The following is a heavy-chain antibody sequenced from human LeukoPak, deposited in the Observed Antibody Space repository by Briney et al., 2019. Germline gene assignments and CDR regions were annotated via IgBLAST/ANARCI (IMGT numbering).Heavy chain of an antibody. CDR3: ARRWNYKDGFDV. CDR1: GGSLTGYY. CDR2: IYYSGST. V-gene: IGHV4-59*01. D-gene: IGHD1-7*01. J-gene: IGHJ3*01. Sequence: PSETLSLTCAVSGGSLTGYYWSWIRQPPGKGLEWIGYIYYSGSTNYNPSLKSRVTISVDTSKNQFSLKLSSVTAADTAVYYCARRWNYKDGFDVWGRGTLVTVSS.